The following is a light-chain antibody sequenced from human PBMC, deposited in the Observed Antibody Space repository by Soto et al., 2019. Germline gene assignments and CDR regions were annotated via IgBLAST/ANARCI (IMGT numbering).Light chain of an antibody. J-gene: IGKJ1*01. CDR2: GAS. V-gene: IGKV3-15*01. CDR1: QGVHSN. Sequence: EIVMTQSPATLSVSPGERATLSCRASQGVHSNLAWYQQKPGQAPRLLMYGASTRATGIPARFSASGSGTEFTLTISSLQSEDFAVYYCQQYYTWQTFGQGTKVDI. CDR3: QQYYTWQT.